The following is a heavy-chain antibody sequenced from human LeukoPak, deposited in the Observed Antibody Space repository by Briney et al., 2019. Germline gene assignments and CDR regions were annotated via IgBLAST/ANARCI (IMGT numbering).Heavy chain of an antibody. V-gene: IGHV4-61*02. Sequence: PSETLSLTCTVSGGSISSGNYFWSWIRQPAGKGLEWIGRIYTSGGANYDPSLQSRITISVDTSKNQFSLKLSSVTAGDAAVYYCARCNYYYGIDVWGQGTTVTVSS. CDR1: GGSISSGNYF. CDR2: IYTSGGA. J-gene: IGHJ6*02. CDR3: ARCNYYYGIDV.